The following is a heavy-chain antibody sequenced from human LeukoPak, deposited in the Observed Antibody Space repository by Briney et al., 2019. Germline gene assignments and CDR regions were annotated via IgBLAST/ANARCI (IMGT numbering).Heavy chain of an antibody. CDR2: IYSGGST. D-gene: IGHD3-10*01. V-gene: IGHV3-66*01. CDR3: ARDKLGSEFDI. CDR1: GFTVSSNY. Sequence: GGSLRLSCAASGFTVSSNYMSWVRQAPGKGLEWVSVIYSGGSTYYADSVKGRFTISRDNSKNTLYLQMNSLRAEDTAVYYCARDKLGSEFDIWGQGTMVTVSS. J-gene: IGHJ3*02.